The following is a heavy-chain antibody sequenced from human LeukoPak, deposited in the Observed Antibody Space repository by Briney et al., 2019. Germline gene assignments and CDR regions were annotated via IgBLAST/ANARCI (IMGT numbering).Heavy chain of an antibody. D-gene: IGHD3-10*01. CDR3: ARDPDIYGSGSFLFDY. J-gene: IGHJ4*02. V-gene: IGHV3-30*04. Sequence: GGSLRLSCAASGFTFSSYAMHWVRQAPGKGLEWVAVISYDGSNKYYADSEKGRFTISGDNSKNTLYLQMNSLRAEDTAVYYCARDPDIYGSGSFLFDYWGQGTLVTVSS. CDR1: GFTFSSYA. CDR2: ISYDGSNK.